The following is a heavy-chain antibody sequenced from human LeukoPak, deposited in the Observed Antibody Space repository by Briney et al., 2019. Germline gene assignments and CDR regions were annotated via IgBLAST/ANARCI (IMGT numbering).Heavy chain of an antibody. D-gene: IGHD3-22*01. V-gene: IGHV1-2*06. CDR3: ARAKSITMIVVVEDAFDI. CDR1: GYTFTGYY. Sequence: ASVKASCKASGYTFTGYYMHWVRQAPGQGLEWMGRINPNSGGTNYAQKFQGRVTMTRDTSISTAYMELSRLRSDDTAVYYCARAKSITMIVVVEDAFDIWGQGTMVTVSS. CDR2: INPNSGGT. J-gene: IGHJ3*02.